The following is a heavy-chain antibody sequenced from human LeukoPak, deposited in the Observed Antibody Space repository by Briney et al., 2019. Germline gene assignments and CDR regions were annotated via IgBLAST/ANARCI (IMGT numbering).Heavy chain of an antibody. Sequence: SGTLSLTCTVSGGSISSSSYYWSWIRQPAGKGLEWVGRIYNSGNTNYNSSLKSRVTMSVDTSKNQFSLKLTSVTAADTAVYYCARDPGEWGQGTLVTVSS. V-gene: IGHV4-61*02. CDR3: ARDPGE. D-gene: IGHD7-27*01. J-gene: IGHJ4*02. CDR2: IYNSGNT. CDR1: GGSISSSSYY.